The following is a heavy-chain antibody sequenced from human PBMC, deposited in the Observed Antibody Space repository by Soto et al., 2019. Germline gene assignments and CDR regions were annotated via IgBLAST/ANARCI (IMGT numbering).Heavy chain of an antibody. Sequence: QVQLVQSGAEVTKPGASVKVSCKASGYTFTSYDINWVRQGTGQGLEWMGWMSPNSGATGYAQKFQGRVTMTRDTSISTVYMELINLRSEDTAIYYCARGVDNGVDVWGQGSTVTVSS. J-gene: IGHJ6*02. D-gene: IGHD2-8*01. CDR1: GYTFTSYD. CDR3: ARGVDNGVDV. CDR2: MSPNSGAT. V-gene: IGHV1-8*01.